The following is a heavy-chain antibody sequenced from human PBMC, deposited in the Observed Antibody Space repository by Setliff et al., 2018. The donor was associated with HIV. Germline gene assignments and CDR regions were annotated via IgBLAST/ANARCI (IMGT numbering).Heavy chain of an antibody. CDR3: AAMSGGGLIEPRSYFDS. CDR2: FFYNGLT. Sequence: SETLPPTCSVSGGSIRSSYSYWGWVRQPPGGGREWTGSFFYNGLTTYTPSLKSRVTVSADTSKNKYSLKLTSVTAEDTSTYLCAAMSGGGLIEPRSYFDSWGRGILVTVSS. J-gene: IGHJ4*02. V-gene: IGHV4-39*01. CDR1: GGSIRSSYSY. D-gene: IGHD3-16*02.